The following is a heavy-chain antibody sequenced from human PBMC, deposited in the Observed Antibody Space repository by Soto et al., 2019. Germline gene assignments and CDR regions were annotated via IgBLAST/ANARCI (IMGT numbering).Heavy chain of an antibody. CDR3: ARVREPLTGGPWFDP. Sequence: QVQLQQWGAGLLKPTETLSLTCAVYGGSFSGYCWSWIRQPPVKGLEWIGEINHSGSTNYNPSLKSRVTISVDPSKNQFSLKLSSLTAADTAEYYCARVREPLTGGPWFDPWGQGTLVTVSS. CDR1: GGSFSGYC. J-gene: IGHJ5*02. V-gene: IGHV4-34*01. D-gene: IGHD1-26*01. CDR2: INHSGST.